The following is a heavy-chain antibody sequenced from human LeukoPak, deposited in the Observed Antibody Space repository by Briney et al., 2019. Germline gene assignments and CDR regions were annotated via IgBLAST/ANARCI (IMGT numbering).Heavy chain of an antibody. J-gene: IGHJ4*02. V-gene: IGHV3-7*01. D-gene: IGHD1-14*01. CDR3: GSRSGGF. CDR1: AFSFSNYN. Sequence: PGGSLRLSCAASAFSFSNYNMNWVRQAPGKGLEWVANIKRDGTEEHYVDSVKGRFTISRDNAKNSLYLQMNGLRADDTAIYYCGSRSGGFWGQGTLVTVSS. CDR2: IKRDGTEE.